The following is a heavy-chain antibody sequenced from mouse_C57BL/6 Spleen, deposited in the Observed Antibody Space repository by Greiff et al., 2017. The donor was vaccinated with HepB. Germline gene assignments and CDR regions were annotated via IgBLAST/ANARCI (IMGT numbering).Heavy chain of an antibody. V-gene: IGHV1-64*01. Sequence: QVQLKQPGAELVKPGASVKLSCKASGYTFTSYWMHWVKQRPGQGLEWIGMIHPNSGSTNYNEKFKSKATLTVDKSSSTAYMQLSSLTSEDSAVYYCARGRDYGKDYYAMDYWGQGTSVTVSS. CDR1: GYTFTSYW. D-gene: IGHD2-1*01. CDR2: IHPNSGST. CDR3: ARGRDYGKDYYAMDY. J-gene: IGHJ4*01.